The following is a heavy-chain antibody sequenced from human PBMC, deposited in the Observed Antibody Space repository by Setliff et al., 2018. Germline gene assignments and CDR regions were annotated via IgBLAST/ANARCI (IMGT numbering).Heavy chain of an antibody. V-gene: IGHV4-34*01. Sequence: PSETLSLTCAVYGDSFSDYYWSWIRQPPGKGLEWIEEINHRGSTNYSPSLRSRVTMSVDTSKKQLSLKLSTVTAEDTAVYYCARDVYDFRTGQGGPWGQGTRVTSPQ. CDR2: INHRGST. D-gene: IGHD3-3*01. J-gene: IGHJ5*02. CDR3: ARDVYDFRTGQGGP. CDR1: GDSFSDYY.